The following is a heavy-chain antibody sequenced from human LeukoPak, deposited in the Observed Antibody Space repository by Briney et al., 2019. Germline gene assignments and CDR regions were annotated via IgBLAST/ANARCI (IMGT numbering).Heavy chain of an antibody. CDR2: IYHSGST. J-gene: IGHJ4*02. CDR3: NVVVPAAIAGGDY. D-gene: IGHD2-2*02. CDR1: GYSVSSGYY. Sequence: SETLSLTCTVSGYSVSSGYYWGWIRQPPGKGLEWIGSIYHSGSTYYNPSLKSRVTISVDTSKNQFSLKLSSVTAADTAVYYCNVVVPAAIAGGDYWGQGTLVTVSS. V-gene: IGHV4-38-2*02.